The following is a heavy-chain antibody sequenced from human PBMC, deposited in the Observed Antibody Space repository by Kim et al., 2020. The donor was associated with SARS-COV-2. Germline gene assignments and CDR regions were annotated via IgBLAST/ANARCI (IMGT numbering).Heavy chain of an antibody. CDR3: ARQNDILTYSFDH. CDR1: GGTSSSYV. J-gene: IGHJ5*02. CDR2: IIPLRGLA. D-gene: IGHD3-9*01. Sequence: SVKVSCKASGGTSSSYVISWVRQAPGQGLEWMGRIIPLRGLADNAQKFQGRLTISADKSSSTAYMELSGLRSDDTAVYYCARQNDILTYSFDHWGQGTL. V-gene: IGHV1-69*04.